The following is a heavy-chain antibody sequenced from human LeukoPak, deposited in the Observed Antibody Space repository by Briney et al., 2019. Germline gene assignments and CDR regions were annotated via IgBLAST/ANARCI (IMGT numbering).Heavy chain of an antibody. V-gene: IGHV4-34*01. CDR1: GGSFSGYY. D-gene: IGHD4-23*01. J-gene: IGHJ6*02. CDR2: INHSGST. Sequence: SETLSLTCAVYGGSFSGYYWSWIRQPPGKGLEWIREINHSGSTNYNPSLKSRVTISVDTSKNQFSLKLSSVTAADTAVYYCARTRGNSFLYYYGMDVWGQGTTVTVSS. CDR3: ARTRGNSFLYYYGMDV.